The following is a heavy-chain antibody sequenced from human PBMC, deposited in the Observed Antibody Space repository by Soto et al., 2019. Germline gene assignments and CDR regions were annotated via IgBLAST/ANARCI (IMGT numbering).Heavy chain of an antibody. D-gene: IGHD3-3*01. CDR2: ISAYNGNT. J-gene: IGHJ6*02. Sequence: QVQLVQSGAEVKKPGASVKVSCKASGYTFTSYGISWVRQAPGQGLEWMGWISAYNGNTNYAQKLQGRVTMTTDTSTSTAYMELRSLRSDDTAVYYCAKEVSRSYDFWSGSVYGMDVWGQGTTVTVSS. V-gene: IGHV1-18*01. CDR1: GYTFTSYG. CDR3: AKEVSRSYDFWSGSVYGMDV.